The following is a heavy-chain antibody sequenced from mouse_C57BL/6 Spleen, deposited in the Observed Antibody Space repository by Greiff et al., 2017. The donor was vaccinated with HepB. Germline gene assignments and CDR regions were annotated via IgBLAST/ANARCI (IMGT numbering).Heavy chain of an antibody. CDR3: ARPLGRAMDY. CDR1: GFTFSDYG. CDR2: ISSGSSTI. V-gene: IGHV5-17*01. J-gene: IGHJ4*01. D-gene: IGHD4-1*01. Sequence: EVKLMESGGGLVKPGGSLKLSCAASGFTFSDYGMHWVRQAPEKGLEWVAYISSGSSTIYYADTVKGRFTISRDNAKNTLFLQMTSLRSEDTAMYYCARPLGRAMDYWGQGTSVTVSS.